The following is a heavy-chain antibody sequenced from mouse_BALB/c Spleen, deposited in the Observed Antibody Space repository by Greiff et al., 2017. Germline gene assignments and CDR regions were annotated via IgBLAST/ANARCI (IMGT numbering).Heavy chain of an antibody. J-gene: IGHJ4*01. V-gene: IGHV5-17*02. CDR3: ARGDCNYGAYALDY. Sequence: EVMLVESGGGLVQPGGSRKLSCAASGFTFSSFGMHWVRQAPEKGLEWVAYISSGSSTIYYADTVKGRFTISRDNPKNTLFLQMTSLRSEDTAMYYCARGDCNYGAYALDYWGQGTSVTVSS. CDR2: ISSGSSTI. CDR1: GFTFSSFG. D-gene: IGHD2-4*01.